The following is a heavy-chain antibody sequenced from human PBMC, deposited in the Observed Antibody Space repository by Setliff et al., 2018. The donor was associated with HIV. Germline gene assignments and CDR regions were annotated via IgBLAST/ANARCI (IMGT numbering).Heavy chain of an antibody. D-gene: IGHD3-10*01. V-gene: IGHV1-2*02. CDR2: INPKSGDT. J-gene: IGHJ6*03. CDR3: ATVRSVSYYLFYDYFYMDV. Sequence: ASVKVSCKASGNTFSGHYLHWVRQAPGQGLEWMGWINPKSGDTNYAQNFQARVTMTRDTSITTAYMELSRLTSDDTAVYYCATVRSVSYYLFYDYFYMDVWGKGTTVTVSS. CDR1: GNTFSGHY.